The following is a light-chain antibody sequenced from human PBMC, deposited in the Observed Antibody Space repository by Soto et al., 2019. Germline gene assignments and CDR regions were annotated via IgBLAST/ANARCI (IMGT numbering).Light chain of an antibody. CDR3: CSYVGSSTYV. J-gene: IGLJ1*01. Sequence: QSVLTQPASVSGSPGQSITISCTGTSSDVGRYNIVSWYQQHPGKAPKLMIYEGSKRPSGVSDRFSGSKSGNTASLTISGLQAEDEADYYCCSYVGSSTYVFGTGTKVTVL. CDR2: EGS. CDR1: SSDVGRYNI. V-gene: IGLV2-23*01.